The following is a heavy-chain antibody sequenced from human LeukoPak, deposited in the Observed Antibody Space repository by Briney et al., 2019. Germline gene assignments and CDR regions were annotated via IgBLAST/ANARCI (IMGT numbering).Heavy chain of an antibody. D-gene: IGHD1-26*01. V-gene: IGHV1-2*02. CDR2: INPNSGGT. CDR3: ARVWVGATYAPGY. CDR1: GYTFTGYY. Sequence: ASVKVSCKASGYTFTGYYMHWVRQAPGQGLEWMGWINPNSGGTNYAQKFQGRVTMTRDTSISTAYMELSRLRSDDTAVYYCARVWVGATYAPGYWGQGTLVTVSS. J-gene: IGHJ4*02.